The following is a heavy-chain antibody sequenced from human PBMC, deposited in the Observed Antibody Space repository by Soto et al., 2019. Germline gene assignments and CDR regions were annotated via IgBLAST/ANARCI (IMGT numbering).Heavy chain of an antibody. CDR2: ISGNSGST. Sequence: GSLRLSCAASGFAFSTYAMSWVRQAPGKGLEWVSGISGNSGSTYYADFVKGRFTISRDNSKNKLYLQMNSLRAEDTAVYYCAKAIVVVISTGSYFDYWGQGTLVTVSS. V-gene: IGHV3-23*01. J-gene: IGHJ4*02. CDR1: GFAFSTYA. CDR3: AKAIVVVISTGSYFDY. D-gene: IGHD3-22*01.